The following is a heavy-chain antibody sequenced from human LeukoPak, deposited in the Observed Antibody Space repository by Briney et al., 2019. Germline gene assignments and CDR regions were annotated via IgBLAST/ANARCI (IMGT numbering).Heavy chain of an antibody. J-gene: IGHJ6*03. V-gene: IGHV1-2*02. CDR1: GYTFTGYY. Sequence: ASVKVSCKASGYTFTGYYMHWVRQAPGQGLEWMGWINPNSGGTNYAQKFQGRVTMTRDTSISTAYMELSRLRSDDTAVYYCARETMTTVTQGYYYYMDVWGKGTTVTVSS. D-gene: IGHD4-11*01. CDR3: ARETMTTVTQGYYYYMDV. CDR2: INPNSGGT.